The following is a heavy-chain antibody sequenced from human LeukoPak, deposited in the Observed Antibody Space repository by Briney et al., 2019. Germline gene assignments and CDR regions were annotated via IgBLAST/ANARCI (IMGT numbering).Heavy chain of an antibody. D-gene: IGHD6-19*01. CDR3: ARDKVAALNDAFDI. CDR2: ISSSSSTI. Sequence: PGGSLRLSCAASGFTFSSYNMNWVRQAPGKGLEWVSYISSSSSTIYYADSVKGRFTISRDNAKNSLYLQMNSLRAEDTAVYYCARDKVAALNDAFDIWGQGTMVTVSS. J-gene: IGHJ3*02. CDR1: GFTFSSYN. V-gene: IGHV3-48*04.